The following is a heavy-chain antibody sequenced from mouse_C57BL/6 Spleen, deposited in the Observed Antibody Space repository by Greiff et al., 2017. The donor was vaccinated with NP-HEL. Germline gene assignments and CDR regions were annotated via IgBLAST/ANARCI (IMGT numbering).Heavy chain of an antibody. D-gene: IGHD1-1*01. CDR2: IYPRDGST. J-gene: IGHJ2*01. Sequence: QVQLQQSGPELVKPGASVKLSCKASGYTFTSYDINWVKQRPGQGLEWIGWIYPRDGSTKYNEKFKGKATLTVDTSSSTAYMELHSLTSEDSAVYFCARSAGPTTVVAYYFDYWGQGTTLTVSS. CDR1: GYTFTSYD. CDR3: ARSAGPTTVVAYYFDY. V-gene: IGHV1-85*01.